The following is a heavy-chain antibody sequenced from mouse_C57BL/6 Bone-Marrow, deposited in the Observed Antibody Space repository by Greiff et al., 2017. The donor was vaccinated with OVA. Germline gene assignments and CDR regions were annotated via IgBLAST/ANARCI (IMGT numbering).Heavy chain of an antibody. CDR1: GFTFSSYA. V-gene: IGHV5-4*01. Sequence: EVMLVESGGGLVKPGGSLKLSCAASGFTFSSYAMSWVRQTPEKRLEWVATISDGGSYTYYPDNVKGRFTISRDNAKNNLYLQMSHLKSEDTAMYYCAREFRRGAWFAYWGQGTLVTVSA. CDR2: ISDGGSYT. CDR3: AREFRRGAWFAY. J-gene: IGHJ3*01.